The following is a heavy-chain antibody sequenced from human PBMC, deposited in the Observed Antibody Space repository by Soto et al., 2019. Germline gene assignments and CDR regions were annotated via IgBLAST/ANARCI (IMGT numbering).Heavy chain of an antibody. CDR1: GFTFSSYA. CDR3: AKEITIFGVVIDYFDY. D-gene: IGHD3-3*01. J-gene: IGHJ4*02. V-gene: IGHV3-23*01. Sequence: GGSLRLSCAASGFTFSSYAMSCVRQAPGKGLEWVSAISGSGGSTYYADSVKGRFTISRDNSKNTLYLQMNSLRAEDTAVYYCAKEITIFGVVIDYFDYWGQGTLVTVSS. CDR2: ISGSGGST.